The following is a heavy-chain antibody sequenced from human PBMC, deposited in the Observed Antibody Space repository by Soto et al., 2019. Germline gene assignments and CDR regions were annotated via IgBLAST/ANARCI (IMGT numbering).Heavy chain of an antibody. CDR1: GASISNDY. D-gene: IGHD3-3*01. Sequence: QVLLQESAPGLVKPSETLSLTCTVSGASISNDYWSWIRQPPGKRLEDIGFIYNGGSPNYNPSLESRPTIXPXPXXNQVSLKVKSGTASDTAVYFWARGEWFVRGYGMDVWGRGTTVTVS. V-gene: IGHV4-59*01. CDR3: ARGEWFVRGYGMDV. J-gene: IGHJ6*02. CDR2: IYNGGSP.